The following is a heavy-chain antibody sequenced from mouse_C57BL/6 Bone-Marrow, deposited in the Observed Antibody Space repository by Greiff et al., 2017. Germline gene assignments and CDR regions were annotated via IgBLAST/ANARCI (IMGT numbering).Heavy chain of an antibody. V-gene: IGHV1-12*01. Sequence: QVQLQESGAELVRPGASVKMSCKASGYTFTSYNMHWVKQTPRQGLEWIGAIYPGNGDTSYNQKFKGKATLTVDKSSSTAYMQLSRLTSEDSAVYVCARSGFYGNYYEAMDYWGQGTSVTVSS. CDR2: IYPGNGDT. J-gene: IGHJ4*01. CDR1: GYTFTSYN. CDR3: ARSGFYGNYYEAMDY. D-gene: IGHD2-1*01.